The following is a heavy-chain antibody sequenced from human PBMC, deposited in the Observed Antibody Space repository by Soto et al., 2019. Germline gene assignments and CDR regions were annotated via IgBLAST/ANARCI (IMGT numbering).Heavy chain of an antibody. CDR1: VFTFSGYS. Sequence: PWWSLRLSCSASVFTFSGYSMNWFRQAPGKGLEWVSSISSSSSYIYSADSVKGRFTISRDNAKNSLYLQMNSLRVEDTAVYYCATDRSSAGWFDPWGQGTLVTVSS. D-gene: IGHD3-10*01. CDR3: ATDRSSAGWFDP. CDR2: ISSSSSYI. J-gene: IGHJ5*02. V-gene: IGHV3-21*01.